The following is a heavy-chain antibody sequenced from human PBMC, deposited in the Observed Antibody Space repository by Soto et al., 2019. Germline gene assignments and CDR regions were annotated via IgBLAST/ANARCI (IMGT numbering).Heavy chain of an antibody. CDR2: ISGGGGST. CDR3: AKTFLSGYDRSSADY. D-gene: IGHD5-12*01. Sequence: GGSLRLSCAASGFTFSSYAMSWVRQAPGKGLEWVSAISGGGGSTYYADSVKGRFTISRDNSKNTLYLQMNSLRAEDTAVYYCAKTFLSGYDRSSADYWGQGTLVTVSS. CDR1: GFTFSSYA. J-gene: IGHJ4*02. V-gene: IGHV3-23*01.